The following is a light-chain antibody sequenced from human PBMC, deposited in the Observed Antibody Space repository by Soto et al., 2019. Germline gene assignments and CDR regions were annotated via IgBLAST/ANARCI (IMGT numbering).Light chain of an antibody. Sequence: EIVMTQTRLSLPVTPGEPASISCRSSQSLLDSDDGNTYLDWYVQKPGQSPQLLIYTVSYRASGVPDRFSGSGSGTDFTLKISRVEAADVGVYYCMQRTEFPSTFRGGTTVDXK. J-gene: IGKJ4*01. CDR2: TVS. CDR1: QSLLDSDDGNTY. CDR3: MQRTEFPST. V-gene: IGKV2-40*01.